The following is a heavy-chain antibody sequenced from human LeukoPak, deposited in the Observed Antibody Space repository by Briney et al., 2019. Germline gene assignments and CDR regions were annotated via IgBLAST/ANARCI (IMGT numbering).Heavy chain of an antibody. CDR1: RYTFTGYY. V-gene: IGHV1-2*02. CDR3: ARADGKLNTFLS. D-gene: IGHD4/OR15-4a*01. J-gene: IGHJ4*02. Sequence: GASVKVSCKASRYTFTGYYMHWVRQAPGQGLEWMGWINPNSGGTNYAQKFQGRVTMTRDTSISTAYMELSRLRSDDTAVYYCARADGKLNTFLSWGQGTLVTVSS. CDR2: INPNSGGT.